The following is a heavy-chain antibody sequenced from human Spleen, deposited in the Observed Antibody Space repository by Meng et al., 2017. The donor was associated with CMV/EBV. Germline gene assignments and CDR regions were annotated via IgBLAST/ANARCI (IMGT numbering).Heavy chain of an antibody. CDR2: IKQDGSEK. Sequence: GESLKISCAASGFTFSAFEINWVRQAPGKGLEWVANIKQDGSEKYYVDSVRGRFTISRDTAKNSLYLQMNSLRVDDTAVYYCAREGGMGELHYWGQGTLVTVSS. CDR3: AREGGMGELHY. J-gene: IGHJ4*02. V-gene: IGHV3-7*01. CDR1: GFTFSAFE. D-gene: IGHD1-26*01.